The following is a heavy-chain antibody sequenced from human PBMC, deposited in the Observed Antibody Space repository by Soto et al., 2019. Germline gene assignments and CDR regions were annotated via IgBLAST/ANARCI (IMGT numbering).Heavy chain of an antibody. Sequence: SVKVSCKASGYTFTSYGISWVRQAPGQGLEWMGGIIPIFGTANYAQKFQGRVTITADESTSTAYMELSSLRSEDTAVYYCARPGIAVAGHGPDAFDIWGQGTMVTVSS. CDR2: IIPIFGTA. CDR3: ARPGIAVAGHGPDAFDI. CDR1: GYTFTSYG. D-gene: IGHD6-19*01. J-gene: IGHJ3*02. V-gene: IGHV1-69*13.